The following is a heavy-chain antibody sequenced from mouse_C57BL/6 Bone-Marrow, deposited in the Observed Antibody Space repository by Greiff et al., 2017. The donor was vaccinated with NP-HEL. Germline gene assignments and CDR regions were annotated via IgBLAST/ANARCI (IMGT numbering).Heavy chain of an antibody. D-gene: IGHD1-1*01. J-gene: IGHJ2*01. CDR3: ARYYGSSYYFDY. CDR1: GYAFSSYW. V-gene: IGHV1-80*01. CDR2: IYPGDGDT. Sequence: QVQLQQSGAELVKPGALVKISCKASGYAFSSYWMNWVKQRPGKGLEWIGQIYPGDGDTNYNGKFKGKATLTADKSSSTAYMQLSSLTSEDSAVYFCARYYGSSYYFDYWGQGTTLTVSS.